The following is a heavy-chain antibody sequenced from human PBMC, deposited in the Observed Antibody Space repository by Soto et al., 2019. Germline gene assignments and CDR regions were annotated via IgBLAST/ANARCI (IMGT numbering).Heavy chain of an antibody. CDR3: ATQEVGGTYVYTFDP. Sequence: SETLSLTCTVSGGSITSSSYYWGWIRQPPGKGLEWIGSIYYSGSTYYNPSLKSRVTISVDTSKSQFSLKLSSVTAADTAVYYCATQEVGGTYVYTFDPWGQGTLVTVAS. CDR2: IYYSGST. D-gene: IGHD1-26*01. J-gene: IGHJ5*02. CDR1: GGSITSSSYY. V-gene: IGHV4-39*01.